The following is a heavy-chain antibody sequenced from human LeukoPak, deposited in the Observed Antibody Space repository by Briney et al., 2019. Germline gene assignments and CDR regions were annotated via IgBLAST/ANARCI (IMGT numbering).Heavy chain of an antibody. D-gene: IGHD6-13*01. Sequence: PSETLSLTCTVSGGSISSGSYYWSWIRQPAGKGLEWIGRIYTSGSTNYNPPLKSRVTISVDTSKNQFSLKLSSVTAADTAVYYCARVIAAAAAVDYWGQGTLVTVSS. CDR2: IYTSGST. J-gene: IGHJ4*02. CDR1: GGSISSGSYY. CDR3: ARVIAAAAAVDY. V-gene: IGHV4-61*02.